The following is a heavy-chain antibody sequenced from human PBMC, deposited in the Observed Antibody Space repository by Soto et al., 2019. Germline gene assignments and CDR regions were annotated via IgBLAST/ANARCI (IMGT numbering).Heavy chain of an antibody. V-gene: IGHV4-61*01. CDR2: IYYSGSA. CDR3: GGGVGFGYYYFHWSL. J-gene: IGHJ6*04. CDR1: GDSVTSVSDY. Sequence: PSETLSLTCTVSGDSVTSVSDYWSWIRQPPGKGLEWIGYIYYSGSADYNPSLGSRVTISIDTSKNQFSLKLTSVTAADTAVYYCGGGVGFGYYYFHWSLGGKGTRVTFSS. D-gene: IGHD3-22*01.